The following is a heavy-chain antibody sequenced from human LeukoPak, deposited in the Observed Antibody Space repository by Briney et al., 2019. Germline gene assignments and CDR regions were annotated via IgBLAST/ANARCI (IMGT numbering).Heavy chain of an antibody. D-gene: IGHD3-3*01. J-gene: IGHJ6*03. CDR3: ANMPGVTIWAPFYYMDV. Sequence: PGGSLRLSCAASGFTLSSYGMHWVRQAPGKGLEWVAFIRYDGSNKYYADSVKGRFTISRDNSKNTLYLQMNSLRAEDTAVYYCANMPGVTIWAPFYYMDVWGKGTTVTVSS. V-gene: IGHV3-30*02. CDR2: IRYDGSNK. CDR1: GFTLSSYG.